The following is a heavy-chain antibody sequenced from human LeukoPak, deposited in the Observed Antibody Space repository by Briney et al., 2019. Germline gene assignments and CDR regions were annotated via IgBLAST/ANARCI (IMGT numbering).Heavy chain of an antibody. V-gene: IGHV4-59*01. CDR1: GGSISSYY. CDR2: IYYSGST. D-gene: IGHD3-10*01. J-gene: IGHJ6*02. CDR3: ARAFAGFGEFDYYYYGMDV. Sequence: PSETLSLTCTVSGGSISSYYWTWIRQPPGKGLEWIGYIYYSGSTNYNPSLKSRVTISVDTSKNQFSLKLSSVTAADTAVYYCARAFAGFGEFDYYYYGMDVWGQGTTVTVSS.